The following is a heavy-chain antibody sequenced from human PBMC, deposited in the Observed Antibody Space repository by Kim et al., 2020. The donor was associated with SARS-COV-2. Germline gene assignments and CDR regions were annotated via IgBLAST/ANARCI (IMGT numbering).Heavy chain of an antibody. CDR3: AKDRPIIMVRGVNSGDAFDI. CDR1: GFTFSSYA. D-gene: IGHD3-10*01. Sequence: GGSLRLSCAASGFTFSSYAMSWVRQAPGKGLEWVSVIKSGGSSTYFADSVKGRFTISRDNSKNTLYLQMNSLRAEDTAVYYCAKDRPIIMVRGVNSGDAFDIWGQGTMVTVSS. CDR2: IKSGGSST. J-gene: IGHJ3*02. V-gene: IGHV3-23*03.